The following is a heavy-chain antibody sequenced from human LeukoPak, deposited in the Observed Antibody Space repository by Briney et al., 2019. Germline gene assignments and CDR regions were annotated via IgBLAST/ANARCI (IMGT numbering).Heavy chain of an antibody. V-gene: IGHV3-23*01. Sequence: PGGSLRLSCVASGVTLSNYAMSWARQAPGKGLEWVSGISSSGSGGNTYYADSVKGRFTISRDNAKNSLYLQMNSLRAEDTALYYCAKDIDYGDYVGFDYWGQGTLVTVSS. J-gene: IGHJ4*02. CDR3: AKDIDYGDYVGFDY. CDR1: GVTLSNYA. D-gene: IGHD4-17*01. CDR2: ISSSGSGGNT.